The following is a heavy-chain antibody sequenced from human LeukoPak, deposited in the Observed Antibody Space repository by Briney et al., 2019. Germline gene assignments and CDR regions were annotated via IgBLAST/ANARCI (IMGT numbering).Heavy chain of an antibody. Sequence: SQTLSLTCAVSGGSISSGGYSWSWIRQPPGKGLEWIGYIYHSGSTYYNPSLKSRVTISVDRSKNRFSLKLSSVTAADTAVYYCARVIEGYYGSGSYYNSTPYYYYYYGIDVWGKGTTVTVSS. CDR1: GGSISSGGYS. CDR3: ARVIEGYYGSGSYYNSTPYYYYYYGIDV. J-gene: IGHJ6*04. CDR2: IYHSGST. V-gene: IGHV4-30-2*01. D-gene: IGHD3-10*01.